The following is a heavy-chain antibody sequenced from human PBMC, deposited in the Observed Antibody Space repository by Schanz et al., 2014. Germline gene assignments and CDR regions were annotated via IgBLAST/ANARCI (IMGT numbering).Heavy chain of an antibody. CDR3: ACSGRGGGQGWYFDL. D-gene: IGHD1-26*01. V-gene: IGHV3-11*03. Sequence: QVHLLESGGGLVEPGGSLRLSCAASGFSFSDYYMSWIRQAPGKGLEWISFINTGSNYINYADSVKGRFSSSRDNTENSQFPLQMHLSGDSADVSYGACSGRGGGQGWYFDLWGRGTLVTVSS. J-gene: IGHJ2*01. CDR2: INTGSNYI. CDR1: GFSFSDYY.